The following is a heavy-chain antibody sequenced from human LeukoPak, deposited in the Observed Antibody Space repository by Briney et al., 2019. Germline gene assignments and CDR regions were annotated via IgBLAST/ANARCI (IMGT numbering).Heavy chain of an antibody. CDR3: ARETSLYYYDSSGYSPLDY. D-gene: IGHD3-22*01. Sequence: ASVTVSFKASGYTFTSYGISWVRQAPGQGVEGMGWISAYNGNTNYTQKLQGRVTMTTDTSTSTAYMELRSLRSDDTAVYYCARETSLYYYDSSGYSPLDYWGQGTLVTVSS. J-gene: IGHJ4*02. V-gene: IGHV1-18*01. CDR2: ISAYNGNT. CDR1: GYTFTSYG.